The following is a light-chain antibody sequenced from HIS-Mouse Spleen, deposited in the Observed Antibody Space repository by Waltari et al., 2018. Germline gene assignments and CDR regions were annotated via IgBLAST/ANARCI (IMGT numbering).Light chain of an antibody. CDR1: SSDVGGYNI. CDR3: SSYTSSSTWV. J-gene: IGLJ3*02. Sequence: QSALTQPASVAGSPGQSITISCTGTSSDVGGYNIVSWYQKHPGKAPKLMIYEVSNRPSGVSNRFSGSKSGNTASLTISGLQAEDEADYYCSSYTSSSTWVFGGGTKLTVL. V-gene: IGLV2-14*01. CDR2: EVS.